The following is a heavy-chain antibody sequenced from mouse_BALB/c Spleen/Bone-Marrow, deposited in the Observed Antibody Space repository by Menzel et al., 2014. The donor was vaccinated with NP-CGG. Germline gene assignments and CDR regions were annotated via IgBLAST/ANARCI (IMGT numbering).Heavy chain of an antibody. V-gene: IGHV5-6-4*01. CDR3: TRDLYDGYYYYAMDY. J-gene: IGHJ4*01. CDR1: GFTFSSYT. D-gene: IGHD2-3*01. Sequence: EVQVVESGAGLVKPGGSLKLSCAASGFTFSSYTMPWVRQTPEKRLEWVATISSGGSYTYYPDSVKGRFTISRDNAKNTLYLQMSRLKSEDTAMYYCTRDLYDGYYYYAMDYWGQGTSVTVSS. CDR2: ISSGGSYT.